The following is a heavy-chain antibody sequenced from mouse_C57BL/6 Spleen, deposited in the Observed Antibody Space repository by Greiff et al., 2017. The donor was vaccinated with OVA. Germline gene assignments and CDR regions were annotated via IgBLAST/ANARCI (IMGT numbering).Heavy chain of an antibody. Sequence: VKLVESGPGLVQPSQSLSITCTVSGFSLTSYGVHWVRQSPGKGLEWLGVIWRGGSTDYNAAFMSRLSITKDNSKCQVFFKMNSLQADDTAIYYCAKNDAEVVEAMDYWGQGTSVTVSS. V-gene: IGHV2-5*01. J-gene: IGHJ4*01. D-gene: IGHD1-1*01. CDR3: AKNDAEVVEAMDY. CDR2: IWRGGST. CDR1: GFSLTSYG.